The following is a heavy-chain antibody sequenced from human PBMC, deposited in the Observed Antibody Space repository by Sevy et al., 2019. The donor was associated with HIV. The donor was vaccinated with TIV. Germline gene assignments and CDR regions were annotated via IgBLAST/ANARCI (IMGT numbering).Heavy chain of an antibody. D-gene: IGHD3-9*01. V-gene: IGHV3-30*18. J-gene: IGHJ6*02. CDR2: ISYHGRDK. Sequence: GGSLRLSCIVSGISFTTSGMHWVRQAPGKGLEWVAVISYHGRDKFYEESGKGRSTISRDNSKNMVYLQINSLRGEDTAVYYCAKDFTGYNGMDVWGQGTMVTVSS. CDR1: GISFTTSG. CDR3: AKDFTGYNGMDV.